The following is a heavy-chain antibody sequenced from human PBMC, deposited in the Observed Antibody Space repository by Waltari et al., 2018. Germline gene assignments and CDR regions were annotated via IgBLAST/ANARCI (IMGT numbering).Heavy chain of an antibody. CDR3: ARARSYYYDSSGYYSY. V-gene: IGHV3-48*01. Sequence: EVQLVESGGGLVQPGGSLRLSCAASGFTFSSYSMNWVRQAPGKGREWVSYISSSSSTIYYADSVKGRFTISRDNAKNSLYLQMNSLRAEDTAVYYCARARSYYYDSSGYYSYWGQGTLVTVSS. D-gene: IGHD3-22*01. CDR2: ISSSSSTI. J-gene: IGHJ4*02. CDR1: GFTFSSYS.